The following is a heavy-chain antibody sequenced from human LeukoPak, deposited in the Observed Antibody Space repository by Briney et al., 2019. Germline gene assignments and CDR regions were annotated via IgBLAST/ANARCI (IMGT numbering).Heavy chain of an antibody. D-gene: IGHD2-2*01. CDR3: ARDIIVVVPAAIGQRRYYYYMDV. Sequence: SETLSLTCAVYGGSFSGYYWSWIRQPPGKGLEWIGEINHSGSTNYNPSLKSRVTISVDTSKNQFSLKLSSVTAADTAVYYCARDIIVVVPAAIGQRRYYYYMDVWGKGTTVTVSS. J-gene: IGHJ6*03. V-gene: IGHV4-34*01. CDR1: GGSFSGYY. CDR2: INHSGST.